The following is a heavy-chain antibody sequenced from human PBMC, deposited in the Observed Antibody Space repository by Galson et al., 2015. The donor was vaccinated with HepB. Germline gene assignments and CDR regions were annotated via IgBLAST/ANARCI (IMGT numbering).Heavy chain of an antibody. Sequence: TLSLTCAVYGRSFTGYYWSWLRQPPGKGLEWIGEINHSESTKYNPSLKSRVTISVDTSKNQFSLKLSSVTAADTAVYYCARGPRKEGYCSDPSCYRLYYSYMDVWGKGTTVTVSS. CDR1: GRSFTGYY. V-gene: IGHV4-34*01. J-gene: IGHJ6*03. CDR3: ARGPRKEGYCSDPSCYRLYYSYMDV. D-gene: IGHD2-2*01. CDR2: INHSEST.